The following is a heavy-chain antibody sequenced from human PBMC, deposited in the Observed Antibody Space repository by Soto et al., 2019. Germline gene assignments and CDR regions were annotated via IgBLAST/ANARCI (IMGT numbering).Heavy chain of an antibody. CDR3: ARAAIHGGSWYFWFDP. J-gene: IGHJ5*02. CDR2: IIPLFGTT. CDR1: GGTFSRHA. D-gene: IGHD6-13*01. Sequence: GDSVKVSCKTSGGTFSRHAINWVRQAPGQGLEWMGGIIPLFGTTNYAQKFKGRVTISADESTSTAYMELSSLTSEDAAVYYCARAAIHGGSWYFWFDPWGQGTLVTVSS. V-gene: IGHV1-69*13.